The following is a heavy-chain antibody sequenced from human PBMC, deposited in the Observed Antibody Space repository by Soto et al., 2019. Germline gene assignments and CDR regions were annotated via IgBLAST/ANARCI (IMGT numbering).Heavy chain of an antibody. J-gene: IGHJ6*02. CDR1: GGTFSSYA. CDR2: IIPISETT. V-gene: IGHV1-69*01. CDR3: ARSQGSSTSLEIYYCYYYGMDV. D-gene: IGHD2-2*01. Sequence: QVQLVQSGAEVKKPGSSVKVSCKASGGTFSSYAISWVRQAPGQGLEWMGGIIPISETTNYAQKFQGRVTITADESKSTAYMELSSLRSEHTAVYYCARSQGSSTSLEIYYCYYYGMDVWCQGTTVTVSS.